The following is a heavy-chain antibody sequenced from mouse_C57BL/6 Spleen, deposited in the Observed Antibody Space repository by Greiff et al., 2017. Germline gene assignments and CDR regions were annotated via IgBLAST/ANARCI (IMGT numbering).Heavy chain of an antibody. V-gene: IGHV3-6*01. CDR1: GYSITSGYY. Sequence: EVKLQESGPGLVKPSQSLSLTCSVTGYSITSGYYWYWIRQFPGNKLEWMGYISYDGSNNYNPSLKNRISITRDTSKNQFFLKLYSVPTEDTATYYCARGDTTVVGGDWYFDVWGTGTTVTVSS. CDR3: ARGDTTVVGGDWYFDV. J-gene: IGHJ1*03. CDR2: ISYDGSN. D-gene: IGHD1-1*01.